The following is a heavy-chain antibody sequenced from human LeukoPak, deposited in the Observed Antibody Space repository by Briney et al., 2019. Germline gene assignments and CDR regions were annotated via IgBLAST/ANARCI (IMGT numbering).Heavy chain of an antibody. D-gene: IGHD2-21*02. V-gene: IGHV3-23*01. J-gene: IGHJ4*02. CDR1: GCTFSAYA. CDR2: IGGYTSST. CDR3: AKEMLAYCGGDCFAAFYDY. Sequence: GGSLRLSCAASGCTFSAYAMSWVRQAPGKGLQWVSAIGGYTSSTYYADSVRGRFAISRDNFKNTLYLQMNLLRAEDTAVYYCAKEMLAYCGGDCFAAFYDYWGQGALVTVSS.